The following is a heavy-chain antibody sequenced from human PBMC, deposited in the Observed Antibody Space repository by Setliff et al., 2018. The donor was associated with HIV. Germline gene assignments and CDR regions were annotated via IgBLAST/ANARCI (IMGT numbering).Heavy chain of an antibody. CDR3: ATRRFVTGLMTSSGAFEM. V-gene: IGHV4-59*01. CDR2: IYYSGST. Sequence: SETLSLTCTVSGGSISSYYWSWIRQPPGKGLEWIGYIYYSGSTNYNPSLKSRVTISVDTSKNQFSLKLSSVIAADTAVYYCATRRFVTGLMTSSGAFEMWGQGTMVTVSS. D-gene: IGHD2-8*01. CDR1: GGSISSYY. J-gene: IGHJ3*02.